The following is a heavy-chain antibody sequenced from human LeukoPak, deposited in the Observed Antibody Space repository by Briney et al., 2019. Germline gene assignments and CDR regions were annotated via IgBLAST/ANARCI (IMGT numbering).Heavy chain of an antibody. Sequence: SETLSLTCAVYGGSFSGYYWSWIRQPPGKGLEWIGYIYYSGSTNYNPSLKSRVTISVDTSKNQFSLKLSSVTAADTAVYYCARETPLRYFDWLPHNYFDYWGQGTLVTVSS. CDR2: IYYSGST. J-gene: IGHJ4*02. CDR1: GGSFSGYY. CDR3: ARETPLRYFDWLPHNYFDY. D-gene: IGHD3-9*01. V-gene: IGHV4-59*12.